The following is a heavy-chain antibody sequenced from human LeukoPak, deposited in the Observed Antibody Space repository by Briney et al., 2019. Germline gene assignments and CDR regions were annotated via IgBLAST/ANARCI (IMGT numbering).Heavy chain of an antibody. CDR2: LYWYDDE. D-gene: IGHD1-1*01. Sequence: SGPTQVNPTQTLTLTCTFSGFSLSTSGVGVGWILQPPGKALDCIAHLYWYDDERYSPSLKTRLTSTKDTSKNQLVITMTIMDPVDTATYSCAHSRRGDGVNDPAYYFDYWGQGTLVTVSS. J-gene: IGHJ4*02. V-gene: IGHV2-5*01. CDR1: GFSLSTSGVG. CDR3: AHSRRGDGVNDPAYYFDY.